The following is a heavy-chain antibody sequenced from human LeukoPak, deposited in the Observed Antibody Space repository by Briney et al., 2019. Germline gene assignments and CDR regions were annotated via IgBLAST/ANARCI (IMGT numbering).Heavy chain of an antibody. CDR3: ARSMVRGVNIFNWFDP. D-gene: IGHD3-10*01. CDR2: INAGNGNT. J-gene: IGHJ5*02. Sequence: GASVKVSCKASGYTFTSYAMHWVRQAPGQRLEWMGWINAGNGNTKYSQKFQGRVTITRDTSASTAYMELSSLRSEDTAVYYCARSMVRGVNIFNWFDPWGQGTLVTVSS. CDR1: GYTFTSYA. V-gene: IGHV1-3*01.